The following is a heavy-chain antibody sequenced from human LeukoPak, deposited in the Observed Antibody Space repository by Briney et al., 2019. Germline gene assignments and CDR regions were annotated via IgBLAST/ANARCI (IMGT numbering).Heavy chain of an antibody. J-gene: IGHJ6*03. CDR3: ARALHIIAVAGTVYYMDV. D-gene: IGHD6-19*01. CDR1: GGSLSSSSYY. Sequence: SETLSLTCTVSGGSLSSSSYYWGWVRQPPGEGLEWIGSIYYSGSTYYNPSLKSRRTISVDTSKNQFSPKLSSVTAADTAVYYCARALHIIAVAGTVYYMDVWGKGTTVTVSS. V-gene: IGHV4-39*01. CDR2: IYYSGST.